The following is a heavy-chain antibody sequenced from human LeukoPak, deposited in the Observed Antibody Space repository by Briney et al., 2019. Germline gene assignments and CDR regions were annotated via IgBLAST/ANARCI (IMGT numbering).Heavy chain of an antibody. CDR2: ISGSGGST. D-gene: IGHD6-19*01. Sequence: GGSLRLSCAASGFTFSSYGMSWVRQAPGKGLEWVSAISGSGGSTYCADSVKGRFTISRDNSKNTLYLQMNSLRAEDTAVYYCAKETGYSRGWYYYYYMDVWGKGTMVTISS. V-gene: IGHV3-23*01. CDR1: GFTFSSYG. J-gene: IGHJ6*03. CDR3: AKETGYSRGWYYYYYMDV.